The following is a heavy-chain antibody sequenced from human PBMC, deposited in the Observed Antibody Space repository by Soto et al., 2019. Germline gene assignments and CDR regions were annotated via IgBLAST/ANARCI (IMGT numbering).Heavy chain of an antibody. J-gene: IGHJ5*01. D-gene: IGHD3-10*01. Sequence: GGSLRLSCAASGFTVSSNYVSWVRQAPGKGLEWVSVIYSGGNTYYADSVKGRFTISRDNSKNTVYLQLNSLRAEDTAVYYCAVLWFGEPARFDSWAQGTLVTVSS. CDR3: AVLWFGEPARFDS. CDR1: GFTVSSNY. CDR2: IYSGGNT. V-gene: IGHV3-66*01.